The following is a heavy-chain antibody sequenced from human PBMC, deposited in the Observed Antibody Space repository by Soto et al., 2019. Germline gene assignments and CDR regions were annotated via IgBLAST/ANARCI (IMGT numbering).Heavy chain of an antibody. CDR3: ARMVRGSNIDNYHYMDV. J-gene: IGHJ6*03. V-gene: IGHV1-18*01. Sequence: QVQLVQSGAEVKKPGASVKVSCKASGYTFTSHGISWVRQAPGQGPEWMGWISASNGDTNYAQKFQGRLIVTTDTSTSTGYMELRSVRSEVSAVYYCARMVRGSNIDNYHYMDVWGTGTTVTVSS. D-gene: IGHD3-10*01. CDR2: ISASNGDT. CDR1: GYTFTSHG.